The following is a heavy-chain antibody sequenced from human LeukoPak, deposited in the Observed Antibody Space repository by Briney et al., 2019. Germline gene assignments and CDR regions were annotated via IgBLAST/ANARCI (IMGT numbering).Heavy chain of an antibody. J-gene: IGHJ4*02. D-gene: IGHD3-22*01. Sequence: GGSLRLSCAASGFTFSDYYMSWIRQAPGKGLEWVSYISSSGSTIYYADSVKGRFTISRDNAKNSLYLQMNSLRAEDTAVYYCARQNYYDSSGYYYPGNYYFDYWGQGPLVTVSS. CDR3: ARQNYYDSSGYYYPGNYYFDY. CDR2: ISSSGSTI. CDR1: GFTFSDYY. V-gene: IGHV3-11*01.